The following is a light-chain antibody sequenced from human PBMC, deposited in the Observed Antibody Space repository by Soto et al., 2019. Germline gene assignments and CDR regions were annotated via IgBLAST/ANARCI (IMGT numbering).Light chain of an antibody. CDR1: TGTVTSGHY. CDR2: DTS. CDR3: LLSFGDVRV. V-gene: IGLV7-46*01. Sequence: QAVVTQEPSVTVSPGGTVTLTCGASTGTVTSGHYPYWFQRRPGQAPRTLIYDTSDTHSWAPARFSGSLLGGKAALTLSGARPEEAAEYYCLLSFGDVRVFGGGTQLTVL. J-gene: IGLJ2*01.